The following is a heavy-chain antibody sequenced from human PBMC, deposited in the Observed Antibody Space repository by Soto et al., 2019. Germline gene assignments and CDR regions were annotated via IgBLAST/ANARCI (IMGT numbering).Heavy chain of an antibody. Sequence: EVQLAESGGGLAQPGGSLRLSCAASGFTLSGYAMDWVRQAPGKGLEYVSGISSNGVGTYYANSVQGRLTISRDNPKNTVYLQMDSLRHEHMAVYDCARLARPDFYYMHVWGKGTTVTVS. D-gene: IGHD6-6*01. CDR3: ARLARPDFYYMHV. CDR2: ISSNGVGT. CDR1: GFTLSGYA. J-gene: IGHJ6*03. V-gene: IGHV3-64*01.